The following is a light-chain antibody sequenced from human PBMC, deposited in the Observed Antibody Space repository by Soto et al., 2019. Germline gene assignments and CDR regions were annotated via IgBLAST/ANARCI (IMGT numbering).Light chain of an antibody. V-gene: IGKV3-20*01. CDR3: QQYTEWPLT. CDR2: GAS. Sequence: EIVLTQSPGTLSLSPGERATLSCRASQSVSSSYLAWYQQKPGQAPRLLIYGASSRATGIPDRFSGSGSGTDFTLTISRLEPEDFAVYYCQQYTEWPLTFGGGTKVEIK. J-gene: IGKJ4*01. CDR1: QSVSSSY.